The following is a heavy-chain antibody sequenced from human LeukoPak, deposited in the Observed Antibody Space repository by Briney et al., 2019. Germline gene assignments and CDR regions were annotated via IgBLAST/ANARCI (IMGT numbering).Heavy chain of an antibody. D-gene: IGHD6-19*01. J-gene: IGHJ4*02. CDR3: ARELHSSGWYEDY. CDR2: ISSSSGTI. CDR1: GFTFSGYD. Sequence: GGSLRLSCAASGFTFSGYDMNWVRQAPGKGLDWVSYISSSSGTIYYADSVKGRFIISRDNAKNSLYLQMNSLGAEDTAVYYCARELHSSGWYEDYWGQGTLVTVSS. V-gene: IGHV3-48*01.